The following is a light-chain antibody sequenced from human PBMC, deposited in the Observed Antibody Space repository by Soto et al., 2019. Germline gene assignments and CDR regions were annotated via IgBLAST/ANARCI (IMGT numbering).Light chain of an antibody. J-gene: IGKJ5*01. Sequence: DIQMTQSPSTLSASVGDRVTITCRASQSISRSLAWYQQKPGKAPNLLIYDASSLESGVPSRFSGSGFGTEFTLTISSLQPDDFATYYCQQYNSYLLTFGPGTRLEIK. CDR1: QSISRS. CDR2: DAS. V-gene: IGKV1-5*01. CDR3: QQYNSYLLT.